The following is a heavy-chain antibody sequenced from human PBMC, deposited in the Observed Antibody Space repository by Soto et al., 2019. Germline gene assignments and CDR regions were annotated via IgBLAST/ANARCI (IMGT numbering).Heavy chain of an antibody. CDR3: ASADILTGYLVY. CDR1: GYTFTSYA. CDR2: INAGNGNT. Sequence: ASVKVSCKASGYTFTSYAMHWVRQAPGQRLEWMGWINAGNGNTKYSQKFQGRVTITRDTSASTAYMELSSLRSEDTAAYYCASADILTGYLVYWGQGTLVTVSS. D-gene: IGHD3-9*01. V-gene: IGHV1-3*01. J-gene: IGHJ4*02.